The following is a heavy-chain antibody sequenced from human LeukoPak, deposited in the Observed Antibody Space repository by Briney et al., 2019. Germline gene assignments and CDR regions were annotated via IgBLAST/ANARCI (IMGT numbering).Heavy chain of an antibody. V-gene: IGHV1-2*02. CDR2: INPNSGGT. CDR1: GYTFTGYY. D-gene: IGHD2/OR15-2a*01. Sequence: ASVKVSCKASGYTFTGYYMHWVRQAPGQGLEWMGWINPNSGGTNYAQKFQGRVTMTRDTSISTAYMELSRLRSDDTAVYYCARDIILYAYFDYWGQGTLVTVSS. J-gene: IGHJ4*02. CDR3: ARDIILYAYFDY.